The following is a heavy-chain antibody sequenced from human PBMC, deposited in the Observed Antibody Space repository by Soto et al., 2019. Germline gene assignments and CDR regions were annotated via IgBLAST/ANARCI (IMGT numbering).Heavy chain of an antibody. J-gene: IGHJ4*02. CDR2: IYYSGTS. Sequence: QVQLQESGPGLVKPSETLSLTCTVSGDSISSHYWSWIRQTPGKGLEWIGYIYYSGTSQYNPSLASRVTISVDSSKNQFSLKLSSVTTADTAVYYCARTISGYYFDSWGQGTLVTVSS. CDR1: GDSISSHY. CDR3: ARTISGYYFDS. V-gene: IGHV4-59*11. D-gene: IGHD3-22*01.